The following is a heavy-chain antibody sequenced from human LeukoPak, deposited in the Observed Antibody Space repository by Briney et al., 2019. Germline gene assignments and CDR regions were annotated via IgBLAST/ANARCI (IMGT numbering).Heavy chain of an antibody. CDR1: QFSFSHFG. CDR2: IWNDGSSR. Sequence: GKSLTLSCVASQFSFSHFGMHWVRQAPGKGLEWVAVIWNDGSSRYYADSVKGRFTISRDNFQNTLYLQMSSLRADDTAVYYCAKDAQRGFDYSNSLEYWGQGTLVTVSS. D-gene: IGHD4-11*01. CDR3: AKDAQRGFDYSNSLEY. J-gene: IGHJ4*02. V-gene: IGHV3-33*06.